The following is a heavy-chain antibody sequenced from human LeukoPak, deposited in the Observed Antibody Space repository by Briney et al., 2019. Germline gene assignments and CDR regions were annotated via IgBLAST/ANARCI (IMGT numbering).Heavy chain of an antibody. V-gene: IGHV4-38-2*02. Sequence: SETLSLTCTVSGYSISSGYYWGWIRQPPGKGLEWTGSIYHSGSTYYNPSLKSRVTISVDTSKNQFSLKLSSVTAADTAVYYCARDRPEMAAFDYWGQGTLVTVSS. D-gene: IGHD5-24*01. CDR1: GYSISSGYY. CDR3: ARDRPEMAAFDY. CDR2: IYHSGST. J-gene: IGHJ4*02.